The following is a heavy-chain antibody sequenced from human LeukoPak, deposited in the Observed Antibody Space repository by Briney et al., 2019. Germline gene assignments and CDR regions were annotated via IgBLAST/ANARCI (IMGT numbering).Heavy chain of an antibody. J-gene: IGHJ4*02. D-gene: IGHD1-7*01. CDR3: ARDDGELGHLQY. Sequence: GGSLRLSCAVSGITLSNYGMSWVRQAPGKGLEWVAGISGSGGGTNYADSVKGRFTISRDNPKNTLYLQMNSLGAEDTAVYYCARDDGELGHLQYWGQGTLVTVSS. V-gene: IGHV3-23*01. CDR2: ISGSGGGT. CDR1: GITLSNYG.